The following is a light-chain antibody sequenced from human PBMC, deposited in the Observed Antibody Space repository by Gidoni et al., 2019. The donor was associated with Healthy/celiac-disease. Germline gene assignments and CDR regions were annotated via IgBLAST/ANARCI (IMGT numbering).Light chain of an antibody. Sequence: DIVMTQSPDSLAVSLGERATINCKSSQSVLYSSNNKNYLAWYQQKPGQPPKLLIYWASTRESGVPDRFSGSGSGTDFTLTSSSLQAEDVAVYYCQQYYSTPPTFGQXTKVEIK. J-gene: IGKJ1*01. CDR2: WAS. CDR1: QSVLYSSNNKNY. CDR3: QQYYSTPPT. V-gene: IGKV4-1*01.